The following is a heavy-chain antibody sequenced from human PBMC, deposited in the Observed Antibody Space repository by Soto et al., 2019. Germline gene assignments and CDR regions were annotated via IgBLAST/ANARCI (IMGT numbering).Heavy chain of an antibody. D-gene: IGHD6-19*01. CDR3: ARGYSSGWYLYHY. V-gene: IGHV1-69*02. J-gene: IGHJ4*02. CDR2: IIPILGIA. Sequence: QVQLVQSGAEVKKAGSSVKVSCKASGGTFSSYTISWVRQAPGQGLEWMGRIIPILGIANYAQKFQGRVTITADKSTSTAYMELSSLRSEDTAVYYCARGYSSGWYLYHYWGQGTLVTVSS. CDR1: GGTFSSYT.